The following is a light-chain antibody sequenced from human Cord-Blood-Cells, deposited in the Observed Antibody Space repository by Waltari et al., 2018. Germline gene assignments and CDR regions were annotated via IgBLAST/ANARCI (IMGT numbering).Light chain of an antibody. J-gene: IGKJ1*01. CDR2: GAS. V-gene: IGKV3-15*01. CDR1: QSVSSN. Sequence: EILMTQSPATLSVSPGERATPSCRASQSVSSNLARYQQKPGQAPRLPIYGASTRATGIPARFSGSGSGTEFTITISSLQSEDFAVYYCQQYNNWPRWTFGQGTKVEIK. CDR3: QQYNNWPRWT.